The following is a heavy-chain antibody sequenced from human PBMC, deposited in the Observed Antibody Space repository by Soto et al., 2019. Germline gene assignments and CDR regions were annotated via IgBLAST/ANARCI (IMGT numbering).Heavy chain of an antibody. V-gene: IGHV5-51*01. J-gene: IGHJ6*02. D-gene: IGHD1-26*01. CDR1: GYSFTSYW. Sequence: PGESLKIPCKGSGYSFTSYWIGWVRQMPGKGLEWMGIIYPGDSDTRYSPSFQGQVTISADKSIRTAYLQWSSLKASDTAMYYCARRLYSGSYYRYYYGMDVWGQGTTVTVSS. CDR2: IYPGDSDT. CDR3: ARRLYSGSYYRYYYGMDV.